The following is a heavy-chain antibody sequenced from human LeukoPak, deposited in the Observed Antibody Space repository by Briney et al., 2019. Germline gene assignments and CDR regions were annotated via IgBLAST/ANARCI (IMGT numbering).Heavy chain of an antibody. V-gene: IGHV3-30*02. Sequence: GGSLRLSCAASGFIFTDYGMHWVCQAPGKGLEWVAFIRYDGSNKYYADSVKGRFTISRDNSKNTLYLQMNSLRAEDTAVYYCAKALGSVSRDSSSWYFDYWGQGTLVTVSS. CDR3: AKALGSVSRDSSSWYFDY. J-gene: IGHJ4*02. D-gene: IGHD6-6*01. CDR1: GFIFTDYG. CDR2: IRYDGSNK.